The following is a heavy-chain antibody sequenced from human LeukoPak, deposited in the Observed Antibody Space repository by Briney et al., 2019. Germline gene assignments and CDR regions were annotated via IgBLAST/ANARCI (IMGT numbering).Heavy chain of an antibody. V-gene: IGHV4-34*01. D-gene: IGHD3-16*02. J-gene: IGHJ4*02. CDR3: ARGGIMITFGGVIVMPPFDY. Sequence: SETLSLTCAVYGGSLSDDYWTWIRQPPGKGLEWIGEINHSGSTNYNPSLKSRGTISVDTSKSQFSLKLNSVTAADTAVYYCARGGIMITFGGVIVMPPFDYWGQGTLVTVSS. CDR2: INHSGST. CDR1: GGSLSDDY.